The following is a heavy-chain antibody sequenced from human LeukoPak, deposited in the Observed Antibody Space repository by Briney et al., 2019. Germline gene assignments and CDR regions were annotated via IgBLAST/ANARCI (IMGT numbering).Heavy chain of an antibody. CDR2: ISGSGGST. V-gene: IGHV3-23*01. CDR3: ASGGLQYYFDY. Sequence: GGSLRLSCAASGFTFSSYPMSWFGRPPGKGLEWFSAISGSGGSTYYADSVKGRFTISRDNSKNTLYLQMNSLRAEDTAVYYCASGGLQYYFDYWGQGTLVTVSS. J-gene: IGHJ4*02. CDR1: GFTFSSYP. D-gene: IGHD4-11*01.